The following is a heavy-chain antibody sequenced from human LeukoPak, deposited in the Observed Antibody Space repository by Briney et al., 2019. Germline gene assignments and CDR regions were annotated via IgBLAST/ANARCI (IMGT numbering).Heavy chain of an antibody. V-gene: IGHV3-48*03. J-gene: IGHJ4*02. CDR3: ARDLVSGGDYRNFDY. D-gene: IGHD5/OR15-5a*01. CDR1: GFTFSSYE. Sequence: AGSLSLSCAASGFTFSSYEMKWVRQAPGKGLEWVSYINSSGSTIYYADSVKGRFTISRDNAKNSLYLQMNSLRAEDTAVYYCARDLVSGGDYRNFDYWGQGTLVTVSS. CDR2: INSSGSTI.